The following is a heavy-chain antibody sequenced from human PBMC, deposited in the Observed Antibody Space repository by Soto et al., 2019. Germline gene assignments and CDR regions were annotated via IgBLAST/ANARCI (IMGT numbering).Heavy chain of an antibody. CDR2: IWYDGTKK. J-gene: IGHJ5*02. D-gene: IGHD6-19*01. CDR1: GFSLGTYG. V-gene: IGHV3-33*01. Sequence: QVQLVESGGGVVQSGRSLTLSCAASGFSLGTYGMHWLRRAPGKGLEWVAFIWYDGTKKFYANSVKGRSTISKDNSNNIVYLQMSGLRAEDTAVYYCARDVVTAVAGSVNWFDPWGQGTLVTVSS. CDR3: ARDVVTAVAGSVNWFDP.